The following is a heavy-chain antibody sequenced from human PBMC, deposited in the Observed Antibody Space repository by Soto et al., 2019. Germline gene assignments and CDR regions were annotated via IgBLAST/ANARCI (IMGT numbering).Heavy chain of an antibody. V-gene: IGHV4-34*01. CDR1: GGSFSGYY. CDR3: ARAGYSGYDQRTNWFDP. D-gene: IGHD5-12*01. CDR2: INHSGST. J-gene: IGHJ5*02. Sequence: SETLSLTCAVYGGSFSGYYWSWIRQPPGKGLEWIGEINHSGSTDYNPSLKSRVTISVDTSKNQFSLKLSSVTAADTAVYYCARAGYSGYDQRTNWFDPWGQGTLVTVSS.